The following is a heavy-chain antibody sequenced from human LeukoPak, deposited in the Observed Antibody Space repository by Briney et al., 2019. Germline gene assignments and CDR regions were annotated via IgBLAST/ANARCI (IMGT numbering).Heavy chain of an antibody. Sequence: GGSLRLSCAASGFTFSSYAMSWVRQAPGKGLEWVSAISGSGGSTYYADSEKGRFTISRDNSKNTLYLQMNSLRAEDTAVYYCAKDRSRSGSYYYASYWGQGTLVTVSS. J-gene: IGHJ4*02. V-gene: IGHV3-23*01. CDR2: ISGSGGST. D-gene: IGHD3-10*01. CDR3: AKDRSRSGSYYYASY. CDR1: GFTFSSYA.